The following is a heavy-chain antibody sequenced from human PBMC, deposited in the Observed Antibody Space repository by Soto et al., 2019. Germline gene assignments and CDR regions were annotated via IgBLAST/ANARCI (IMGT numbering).Heavy chain of an antibody. CDR3: ARDRASSGVDAFDI. D-gene: IGHD6-19*01. CDR1: GFTFSRYA. CDR2: ISYDGSNK. Sequence: GGSLRLSCAASGFTFSRYAMHWVRQAPGKGLEWVAVISYDGSNKYYADSVKGRFTISRDNSKNTLYLQMNSLRAEDTAAYYCARDRASSGVDAFDIWGHGTMVTVSS. J-gene: IGHJ3*02. V-gene: IGHV3-30-3*01.